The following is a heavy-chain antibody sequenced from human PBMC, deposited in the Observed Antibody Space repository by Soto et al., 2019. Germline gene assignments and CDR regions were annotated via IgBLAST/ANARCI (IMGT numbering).Heavy chain of an antibody. J-gene: IGHJ6*02. Sequence: SVKVSCKASGGTFSSYAISWVRQAPGQGLEWMGGVIPIFGTANYAQKFQGRVTITADESTSTAYMELSSLRSEDTAVYYCARGRRAVVTPTAPYYYYGMDVWGQGTTVTVSS. CDR2: VIPIFGTA. CDR3: ARGRRAVVTPTAPYYYYGMDV. CDR1: GGTFSSYA. V-gene: IGHV1-69*13. D-gene: IGHD2-15*01.